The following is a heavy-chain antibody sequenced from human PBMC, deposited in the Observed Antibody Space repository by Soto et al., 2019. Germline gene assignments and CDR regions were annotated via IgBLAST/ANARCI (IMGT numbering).Heavy chain of an antibody. CDR1: GYTFTSYD. V-gene: IGHV1-8*01. CDR3: ARATGVTTEINAAFDI. J-gene: IGHJ3*02. Sequence: ASVKVSCKASGYTFTSYDINWVRQATGQGLEWMGWMNPNSGNTGYAQKFQGRVTMTRNTSISTAYMELSSLRSEDTAVYYCARATGVTTEINAAFDIWGQGTMVTVSS. D-gene: IGHD4-4*01. CDR2: MNPNSGNT.